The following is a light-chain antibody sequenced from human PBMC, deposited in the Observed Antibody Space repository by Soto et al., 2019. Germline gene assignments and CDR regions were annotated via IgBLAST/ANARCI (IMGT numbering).Light chain of an antibody. J-gene: IGKJ3*01. Sequence: EIVLTQSPGTLSLSPGERATLSCRASQSVSSNYLAWYQQKPGQAPRLLIFGASSRATGIPDRFSGSGSGTDFTLTISRLEPEDFVVYYCQQYGSSPPRFAFGPGTKVDIK. CDR3: QQYGSSPPRFA. CDR2: GAS. CDR1: QSVSSNY. V-gene: IGKV3-20*01.